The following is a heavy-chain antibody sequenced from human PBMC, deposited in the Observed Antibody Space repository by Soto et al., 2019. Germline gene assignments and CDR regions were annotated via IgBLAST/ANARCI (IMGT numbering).Heavy chain of an antibody. D-gene: IGHD2-21*02. V-gene: IGHV3-30-3*01. CDR3: ARDPVAYCGGDCRTFDS. J-gene: IGHJ4*02. CDR2: ISYDGSNK. CDR1: GFTFSSYA. Sequence: QVQLVESGGGVVQPGRSLRLSCAASGFTFSSYAMHWVRQAPGKGLEWVAVISYDGSNKYYADSVKGRFTISRDNSKNPLDLQMNSLRAEDTAVYYCARDPVAYCGGDCRTFDSWGQGTLVTVSS.